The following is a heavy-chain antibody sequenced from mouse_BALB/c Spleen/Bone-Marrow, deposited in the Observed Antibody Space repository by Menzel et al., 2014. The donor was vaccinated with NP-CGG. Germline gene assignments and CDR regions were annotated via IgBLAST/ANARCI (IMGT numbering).Heavy chain of an antibody. Sequence: EVQLVESGPELVKPGASVKIPCKASGYTFTDYNMDWAKQSHGKSLEWIGDINPNNGGIIYNQKFKGEATLTVDKSSSTAYMELRSLTSEDTAVYYCARPIYFDYGFAYWGQGTLVTVSA. D-gene: IGHD2-4*01. J-gene: IGHJ3*01. V-gene: IGHV1-18*01. CDR2: INPNNGGI. CDR1: GYTFTDYN. CDR3: ARPIYFDYGFAY.